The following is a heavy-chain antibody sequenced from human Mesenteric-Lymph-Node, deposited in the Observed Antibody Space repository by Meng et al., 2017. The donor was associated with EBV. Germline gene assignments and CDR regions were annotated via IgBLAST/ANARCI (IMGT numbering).Heavy chain of an antibody. V-gene: IGHV4-4*02. J-gene: IGHJ5*02. CDR3: ASHRYCSSTSCSWFDP. D-gene: IGHD2-2*01. CDR2: IYHSGST. CDR1: GGSISSSNW. Sequence: VQPLGSRPGVVKPSGTLSLPSAASGGSISSSNWCSWVRQPPGKGLEWIGEIYHSGSTNYNPSLKSRVTISVDKSKNQFSLKLSSVPAADTAVYYCASHRYCSSTSCSWFDPWGQGTLVTVSS.